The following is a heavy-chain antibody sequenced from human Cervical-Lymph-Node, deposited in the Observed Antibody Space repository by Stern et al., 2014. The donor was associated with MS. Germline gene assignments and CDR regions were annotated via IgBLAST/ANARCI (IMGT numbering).Heavy chain of an antibody. J-gene: IGHJ4*02. CDR2: ISSSGSTI. CDR1: GFTFSDYY. D-gene: IGHD5-18*01. Sequence: VQLVESGGGLVKPGGSLRLSCAVSGFTFSDYYMSWIRQAPGKGLEWVSQISSSGSTIYYADCGKGRFTMSRDNAKKSVSLQMNSLRAEDTAVYYCAREGYSYGYGVFDYWGQGALVTVSP. CDR3: AREGYSYGYGVFDY. V-gene: IGHV3-11*01.